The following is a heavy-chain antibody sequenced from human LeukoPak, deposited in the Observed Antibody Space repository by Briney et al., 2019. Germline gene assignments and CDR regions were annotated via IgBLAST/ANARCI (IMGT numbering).Heavy chain of an antibody. V-gene: IGHV3-15*01. Sequence: GGSLRLSCAASGFTFSNAWMSWVRQAPGKGLEWVGRIKSKTDGGTTDYAAPVKGRFTISRDDSKNTLYLQMNSLKTEETAVYYCTAGPGWRLGDYWGQGTLVTVSS. CDR2: IKSKTDGGTT. CDR1: GFTFSNAW. D-gene: IGHD7-27*01. J-gene: IGHJ4*02. CDR3: TAGPGWRLGDY.